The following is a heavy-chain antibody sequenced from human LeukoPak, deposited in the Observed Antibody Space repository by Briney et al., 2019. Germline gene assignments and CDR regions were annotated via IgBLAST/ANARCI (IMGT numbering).Heavy chain of an antibody. CDR2: IKSSGSSI. CDR1: GFTFGYYE. J-gene: IGHJ4*02. V-gene: IGHV3-48*03. CDR3: PKDGIAAAGTQATLFDY. Sequence: PGGSLRLSCATSGFTFGYYEMNWVRQAPGKGLEWVSYIKSSGSSIYYADSVKGRFTISRDNAENSLYLQMNSLRTEDTPLYYCPKDGIAAAGTQATLFDYRGQGTLGTV. D-gene: IGHD6-13*01.